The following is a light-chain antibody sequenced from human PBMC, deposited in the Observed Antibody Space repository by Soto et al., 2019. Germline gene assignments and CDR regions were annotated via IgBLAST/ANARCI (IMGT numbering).Light chain of an antibody. Sequence: EIVLTQSPGTLSLSPGERATLSCRASQSVSSNYLAWYQQKPGQAHRLLIYDASNRATGIPDRFSGSGSGTDFTLTISRLEPEDCAVYYCQQYGTSLLTFGPGTKVDIK. CDR3: QQYGTSLLT. V-gene: IGKV3-20*01. CDR1: QSVSSNY. CDR2: DAS. J-gene: IGKJ3*01.